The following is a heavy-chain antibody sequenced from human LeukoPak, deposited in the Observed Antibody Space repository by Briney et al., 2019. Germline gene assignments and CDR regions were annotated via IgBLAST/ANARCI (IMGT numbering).Heavy chain of an antibody. J-gene: IGHJ6*03. V-gene: IGHV1-24*01. CDR1: GYTLTELS. CDR2: FDPEDGET. Sequence: ASVKVSCKVSGYTLTELSMHWVRQAPGKGLEWMGGFDPEDGETIYAQKFQGRVTMTEDTSTDTAYMELSSLRSEDTAVYHCATDGLYGSRRWDYYYMDVWGKGTTVTVSS. D-gene: IGHD3-10*01. CDR3: ATDGLYGSRRWDYYYMDV.